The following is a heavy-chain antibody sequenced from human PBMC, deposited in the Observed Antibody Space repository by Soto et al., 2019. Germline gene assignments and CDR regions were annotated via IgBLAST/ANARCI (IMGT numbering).Heavy chain of an antibody. Sequence: GGSLRLSCAASGFTFSTYGMHWVRQAPGKGLEWVAFISNDGSNKYYADSVKGRFTISRDNSKNTLYLQMNSLRAEDTAVYYFVKGFGNYWAFDYWCQGILVNVSS. D-gene: IGHD1-26*01. CDR1: GFTFSTYG. V-gene: IGHV3-30*18. CDR2: ISNDGSNK. CDR3: VKGFGNYWAFDY. J-gene: IGHJ4*02.